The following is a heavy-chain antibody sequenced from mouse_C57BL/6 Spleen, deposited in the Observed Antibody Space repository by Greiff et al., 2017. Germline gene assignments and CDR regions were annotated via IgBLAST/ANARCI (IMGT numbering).Heavy chain of an antibody. CDR1: GYTFTDYY. CDR2: INPYNGGT. D-gene: IGHD1-1*01. V-gene: IGHV1-19*01. J-gene: IGHJ2*01. Sequence: VQLKQSGPVLVKPGASVKMSCKASGYTFTDYYMNWVKQSHGKSLEWIGVINPYNGGTSYNQKFKGKATLTVDKSSSTAYMELNSLTSEDSAVYYCARRIITTVVATTDYWGQGTTLTVSS. CDR3: ARRIITTVVATTDY.